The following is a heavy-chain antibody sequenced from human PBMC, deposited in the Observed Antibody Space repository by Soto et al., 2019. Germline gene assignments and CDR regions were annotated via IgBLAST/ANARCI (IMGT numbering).Heavy chain of an antibody. D-gene: IGHD4-17*01. CDR1: GGSFRSCSYC. V-gene: IGHV4-31*01. J-gene: IGHJ4*02. CDR2: IYYSGST. Sequence: QVPLPQSGAGLVKPSQTLSLTCTVSGGSFRSCSYCWIWIRQHPGMGLGLIGYIYYSGSTYSNPSLKSLFTMPADTSKDHFALRLGSVTAGHTAGYYLAVALTTVTTYGYWGRGTRVTVSS. CDR3: AVALTTVTTYGY.